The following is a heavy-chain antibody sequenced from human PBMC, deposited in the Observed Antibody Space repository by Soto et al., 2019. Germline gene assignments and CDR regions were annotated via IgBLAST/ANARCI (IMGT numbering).Heavy chain of an antibody. CDR3: ARHGVRRESGPNTNYYYYYMDV. CDR2: IYYSGST. J-gene: IGHJ6*03. D-gene: IGHD3-3*01. CDR1: DGSISNYY. Sequence: SETLSVTCTVSDGSISNYYWSLISKTTGKGLEWIGYIYYSGSTNYNPSLKSRVTISVDTSKNQFSLKLSSVTAADTAVYYCARHGVRRESGPNTNYYYYYMDVWGKGTTVTVSS. V-gene: IGHV4-59*08.